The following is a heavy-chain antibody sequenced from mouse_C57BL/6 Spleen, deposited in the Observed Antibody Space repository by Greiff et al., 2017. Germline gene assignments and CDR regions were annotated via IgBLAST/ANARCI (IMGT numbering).Heavy chain of an antibody. CDR1: GYTFTGYW. CDR2: ILPGSGST. J-gene: IGHJ2*01. V-gene: IGHV1-9*01. CDR3: ARRRLLTEGDY. D-gene: IGHD4-1*01. Sequence: QVQLHQSGAELMKPGASVKLSCKATGYTFTGYWIEWVKQRPGHGLEWIGEILPGSGSTNYNEKFKGKATFTADTSSNTAYMQISSLTTEDSAIYYCARRRLLTEGDYWGQGTTLTVSS.